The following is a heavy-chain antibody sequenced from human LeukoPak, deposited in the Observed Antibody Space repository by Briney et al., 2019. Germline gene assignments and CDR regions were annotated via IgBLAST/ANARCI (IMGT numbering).Heavy chain of an antibody. CDR2: IKKTGSET. CDR3: AREDGYCSGGNCYSYFDS. Sequence: GGSLRLSCAASGFTFSHFWMSWVRQAPGKGLEWVAYIKKTGSETYYVDSMKGRFTITRDNTRSSLFLQMYSLRAEDTAVYFCAREDGYCSGGNCYSYFDSWGQGTLVTVSS. CDR1: GFTFSHFW. J-gene: IGHJ4*02. V-gene: IGHV3-7*01. D-gene: IGHD2-15*01.